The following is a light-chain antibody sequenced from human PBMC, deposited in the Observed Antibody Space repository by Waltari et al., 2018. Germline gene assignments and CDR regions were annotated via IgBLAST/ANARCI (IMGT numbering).Light chain of an antibody. Sequence: EIVLTQPPATLSLSPGERATLSCRASQSVSSYLAWYQQKPGQAPRLLVYDTSNRDTGIPARFSGRGSGTDFTLTISSLEPEDFAVYYCQHRSNWPLTFGGGTKVEIK. CDR2: DTS. CDR3: QHRSNWPLT. V-gene: IGKV3-11*01. CDR1: QSVSSY. J-gene: IGKJ4*01.